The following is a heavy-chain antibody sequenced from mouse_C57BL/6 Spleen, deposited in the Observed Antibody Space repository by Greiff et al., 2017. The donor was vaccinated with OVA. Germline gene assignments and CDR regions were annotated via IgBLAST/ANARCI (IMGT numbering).Heavy chain of an antibody. CDR2: FDPSSGGT. D-gene: IGHD2-10*01. CDR3: ARPRLQDYYAMDY. J-gene: IGHJ4*01. V-gene: IGHV1-72*01. Sequence: QVQLQQPGAELVKPGASVKLSCKASGYTFTSYWMHWVKQRPGRGLEWIGRFDPSSGGTKYNEKFKGKATLTADKPSSTAYLQLSSLTSEDAAVYYCARPRLQDYYAMDYWGQGTSVTVSA. CDR1: GYTFTSYW.